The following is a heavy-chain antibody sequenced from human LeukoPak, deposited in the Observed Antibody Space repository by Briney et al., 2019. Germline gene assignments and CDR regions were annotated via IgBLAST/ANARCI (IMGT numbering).Heavy chain of an antibody. CDR1: GYTFTSYG. J-gene: IGHJ5*02. D-gene: IGHD6-6*01. V-gene: IGHV1-18*01. CDR2: ISVYNGNT. Sequence: ASVKVSCKASGYTFTSYGVSWVRQAPGRGLEWMGWISVYNGNTNYAQKFQGRVTMTTDTSTSTAYMELRSLRSDDTAVYYCARGGLGGIAARDWFDPWGQGTLVTVSS. CDR3: ARGGLGGIAARDWFDP.